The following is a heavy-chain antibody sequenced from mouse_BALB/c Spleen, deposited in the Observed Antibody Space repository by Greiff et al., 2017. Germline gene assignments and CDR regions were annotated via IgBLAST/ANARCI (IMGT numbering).Heavy chain of an antibody. V-gene: IGHV14-3*02. D-gene: IGHD2-1*01. J-gene: IGHJ4*01. CDR1: GFNIKDTY. CDR2: IDPANGNT. CDR3: ARGGGNYVYYYAMDY. Sequence: VQLKQSGAELVKPGASVKLSCTASGFNIKDTYMHWVKQRPEQGLEWIGRIDPANGNTKYDPKFQGKATITADTSSNTAYLQLSSLTSEDTAVYYCARGGGNYVYYYAMDYWGQGTSVTVSS.